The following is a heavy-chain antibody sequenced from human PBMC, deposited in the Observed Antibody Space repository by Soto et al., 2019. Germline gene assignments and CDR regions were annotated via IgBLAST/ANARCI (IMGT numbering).Heavy chain of an antibody. CDR3: AKPVADCGCDCDRWHYFDD. D-gene: IGHD2-21*02. CDR2: ISDSGST. Sequence: GGSLRLSCTASGFTFSRYAMSWVRQAPGKGLEWVSTISDSGSTYYAESVKGRLTISRDNSKHTLYLQMNSLRAEDTAVYYCAKPVADCGCDCDRWHYFDDWAQGTLVTVSS. CDR1: GFTFSRYA. J-gene: IGHJ4*02. V-gene: IGHV3-23*01.